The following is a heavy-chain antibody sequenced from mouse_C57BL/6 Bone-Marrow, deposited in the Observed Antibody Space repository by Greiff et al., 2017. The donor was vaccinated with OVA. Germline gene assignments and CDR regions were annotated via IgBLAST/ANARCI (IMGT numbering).Heavy chain of an antibody. CDR3: TTYRY. Sequence: EVQRVESGAELVRPGASVKLSCTASGFNIKDDYMHWVKQRPEQGLEWIGWIDPENGDTEYASKVQGRATMTADTPSNTAYLQLSSLTSEDTAVYYCTTYRYWGQGTTLTVSS. CDR1: GFNIKDDY. J-gene: IGHJ2*01. CDR2: IDPENGDT. V-gene: IGHV14-4*01.